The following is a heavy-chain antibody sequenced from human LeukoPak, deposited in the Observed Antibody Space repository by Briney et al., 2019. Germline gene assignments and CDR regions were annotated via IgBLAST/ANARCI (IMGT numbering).Heavy chain of an antibody. D-gene: IGHD6-19*01. CDR2: ISSSSSYI. V-gene: IGHV3-21*01. Sequence: GGSLRLSCAASGFTFSSYSMNWVRQAPGKGLDWVSSISSSSSYIYYADSVKGRFTISRDNAKNSLYLQMNSLRAEDTAVYYCARDLYSSGWARIYYFDYWGQGTLVTVSS. J-gene: IGHJ4*02. CDR1: GFTFSSYS. CDR3: ARDLYSSGWARIYYFDY.